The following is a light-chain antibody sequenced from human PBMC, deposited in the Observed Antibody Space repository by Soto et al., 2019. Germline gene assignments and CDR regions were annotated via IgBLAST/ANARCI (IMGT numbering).Light chain of an antibody. V-gene: IGKV1-5*01. J-gene: IGKJ1*01. CDR1: QSFTGW. CDR2: DAA. Sequence: DIQMTPSPSTLSASVGDRVTITCRASQSFTGWLAWYQQKPRKAPKVLISDAANLGSGVPSRFSASGAGPEFTLTITSLQPDDFASYYCYQYESYSGKFGQGTKVEI. CDR3: YQYESYSGK.